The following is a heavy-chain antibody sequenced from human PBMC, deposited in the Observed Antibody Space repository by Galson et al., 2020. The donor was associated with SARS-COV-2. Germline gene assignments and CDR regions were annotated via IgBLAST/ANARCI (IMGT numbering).Heavy chain of an antibody. Sequence: SGPTLVKPTQTLTLTCPVSGFSLSTTGMRVGWIRQPPGKAPEWLARIDWDDDKFYTTSLKTRLTVSRDTSKNQVVLTMTNMDPADTATYYCARMTRSDGDTRGGVYYVDYWGQGTLVTVSS. CDR3: ARMTRSDGDTRGGVYYVDY. CDR2: IDWDDDK. CDR1: GFSLSTTGMR. J-gene: IGHJ4*02. V-gene: IGHV2-70*04. D-gene: IGHD3-16*01.